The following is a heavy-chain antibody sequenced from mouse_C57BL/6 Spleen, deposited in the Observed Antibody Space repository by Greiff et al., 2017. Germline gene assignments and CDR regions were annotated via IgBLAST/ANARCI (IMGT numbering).Heavy chain of an antibody. V-gene: IGHV5-4*01. CDR2: ISDGGSYT. J-gene: IGHJ3*01. Sequence: DVHLVESGGGLVKPGGSLQLSCAASGFTFSSYAMSWVRQTPEKRLEWVATISDGGSYTYYPDNVKGRFTISRDNAKNNLFLQMSHLKAEDTAMYYCARSYDYVFAYWGQGTLVTVSA. CDR3: ARSYDYVFAY. D-gene: IGHD2-4*01. CDR1: GFTFSSYA.